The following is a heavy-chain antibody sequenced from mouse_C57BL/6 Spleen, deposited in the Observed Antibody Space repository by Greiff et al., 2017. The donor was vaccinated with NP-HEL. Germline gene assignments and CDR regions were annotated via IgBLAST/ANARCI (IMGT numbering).Heavy chain of an antibody. V-gene: IGHV1-74*01. J-gene: IGHJ1*03. D-gene: IGHD3-3*01. CDR1: GYTFTSYW. Sequence: VKLMESGAELVKPGASVKVSCKASGYTFTSYWMHWVKQRPGQGLEWIERIHPSDNDTNYNQKFKGKATLTVDKSSSTAYMHLSSLTSEDSAVYYCAITGTGWYFDVWGTGTTVTVSS. CDR3: AITGTGWYFDV. CDR2: IHPSDNDT.